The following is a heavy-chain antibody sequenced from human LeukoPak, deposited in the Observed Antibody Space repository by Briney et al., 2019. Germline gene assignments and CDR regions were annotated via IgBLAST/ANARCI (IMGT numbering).Heavy chain of an antibody. CDR2: ISSRGSSI. Sequence: GGSLRLSCAASGFTFSTYEMDWVRQAPGKELDWVSYISSRGSSIYYADSVKGRFTISRDNAKNSLYLQMSSLRVEDTAVYYCARGAAGGDFDYWGQGTLVTVSS. CDR1: GFTFSTYE. CDR3: ARGAAGGDFDY. V-gene: IGHV3-48*03. D-gene: IGHD6-13*01. J-gene: IGHJ4*02.